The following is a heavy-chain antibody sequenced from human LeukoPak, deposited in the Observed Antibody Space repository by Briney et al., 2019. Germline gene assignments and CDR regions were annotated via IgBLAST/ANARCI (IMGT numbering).Heavy chain of an antibody. Sequence: PSETLSLTCTVSGYSISSGYYWGWIRQPPGKGLEWIGSIYHSGSTYYNPSLKSRVTISVDTSKNQFSLKLSSVTAADTAVYYCARSTGTTYYFDYWGQGTLVTVSS. D-gene: IGHD1-7*01. CDR2: IYHSGST. V-gene: IGHV4-38-2*02. J-gene: IGHJ4*02. CDR3: ARSTGTTYYFDY. CDR1: GYSISSGYY.